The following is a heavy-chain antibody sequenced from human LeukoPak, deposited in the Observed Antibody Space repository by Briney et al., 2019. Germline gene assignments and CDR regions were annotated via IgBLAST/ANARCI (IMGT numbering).Heavy chain of an antibody. CDR1: GFTFTSSA. CDR3: ARVFSLDRSYGMDV. J-gene: IGHJ6*02. D-gene: IGHD3-10*02. V-gene: IGHV1-58*01. Sequence: SVKVSCKASGFTFTSSAVQWVRQARGQRLEWIGWIVVGSGNTNYAQKFQGRVTITADESTSTAYMELSSLRSEDTAVYYCARVFSLDRSYGMDVWGQGTTVTVSS. CDR2: IVVGSGNT.